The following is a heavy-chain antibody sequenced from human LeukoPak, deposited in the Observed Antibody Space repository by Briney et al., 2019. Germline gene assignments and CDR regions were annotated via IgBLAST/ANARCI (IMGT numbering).Heavy chain of an antibody. CDR1: GGSISSSSYY. Sequence: SETLSLICTVSGGSISSSSYYWGWIRQPPGKGLEWIGSIYYSGSTYYNPSLKSRVTISVDTSKNQFSLKLSSVTAADTAVYYCASPYYGSRGHWFDPWGQGTLVTVSS. D-gene: IGHD3-10*01. V-gene: IGHV4-39*01. CDR3: ASPYYGSRGHWFDP. J-gene: IGHJ5*02. CDR2: IYYSGST.